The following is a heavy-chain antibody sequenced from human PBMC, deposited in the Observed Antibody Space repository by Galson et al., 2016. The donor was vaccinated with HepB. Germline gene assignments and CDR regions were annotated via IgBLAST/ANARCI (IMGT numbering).Heavy chain of an antibody. Sequence: SLRLSCAASGFSFTNHWMTWVRQIPGTGLEWVAIINQDGSDKYYVDSVKGRFTISRDNAMNSLYLQMNSLRAEDTAVYYCARDWQPRGYNYGPNYYGMDVWGQGTTVTVSS. V-gene: IGHV3-7*03. CDR1: GFSFTNHW. D-gene: IGHD5-18*01. J-gene: IGHJ6*02. CDR2: INQDGSDK. CDR3: ARDWQPRGYNYGPNYYGMDV.